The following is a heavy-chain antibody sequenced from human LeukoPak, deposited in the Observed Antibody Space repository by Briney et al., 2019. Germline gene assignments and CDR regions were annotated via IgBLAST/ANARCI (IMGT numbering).Heavy chain of an antibody. D-gene: IGHD3-3*01. J-gene: IGHJ5*02. CDR1: GFTFSNYA. Sequence: GGSLRLSCAASGFTFSNYAMHWVRQAPGKGLEWVAVISYDGGNKYYADSVKGRFTISRDNSKNTLFLQMNSLRGEDTAVYYCAKAGDFWSGRNWFDPWGQGTLVTVSS. CDR3: AKAGDFWSGRNWFDP. V-gene: IGHV3-30-3*01. CDR2: ISYDGGNK.